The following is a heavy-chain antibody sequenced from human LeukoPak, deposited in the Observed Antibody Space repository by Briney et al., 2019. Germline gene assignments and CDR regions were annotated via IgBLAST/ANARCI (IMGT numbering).Heavy chain of an antibody. D-gene: IGHD5-24*01. V-gene: IGHV3-7*04. J-gene: IGHJ4*02. CDR1: GFTFSDHY. CDR2: IKQDGSKK. Sequence: GGSLRLSCAASGFTFSDHYMDWVRQAPGKGLEWVANIKQDGSKKSYVDSVKGRFTISRDNAKNSLYLQMNSLRAEDTAIYYCTRVGYIDEGIDYWGQGTLVTVSS. CDR3: TRVGYIDEGIDY.